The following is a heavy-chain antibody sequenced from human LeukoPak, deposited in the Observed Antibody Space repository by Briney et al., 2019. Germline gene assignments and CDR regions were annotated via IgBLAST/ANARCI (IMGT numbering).Heavy chain of an antibody. CDR1: GFTFTSSA. Sequence: SVKVSCKASGFTFTSSAMQWVRQARGQRLEWIGWIVVGSGNTNYAQKFQERVTITRDMSTSTAYMELSSLRAEDTAVYYCARDRGWGMDVWGKGTTVTISS. CDR2: IVVGSGNT. D-gene: IGHD5-12*01. CDR3: ARDRGWGMDV. J-gene: IGHJ6*03. V-gene: IGHV1-58*02.